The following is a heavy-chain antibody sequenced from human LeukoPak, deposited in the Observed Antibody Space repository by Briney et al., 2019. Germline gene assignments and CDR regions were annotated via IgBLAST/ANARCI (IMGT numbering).Heavy chain of an antibody. V-gene: IGHV4-59*01. Sequence: SETLSLTCTVSGGSISSYYWSWIRQPPGKGLEWIGYIYYSGSTNYNPSLKSRVTISADTSKNQFSLKLSSVTAADTAVYYCARVGGYDWRFDYWGQGTLVTVSS. D-gene: IGHD5-12*01. J-gene: IGHJ4*02. CDR3: ARVGGYDWRFDY. CDR1: GGSISSYY. CDR2: IYYSGST.